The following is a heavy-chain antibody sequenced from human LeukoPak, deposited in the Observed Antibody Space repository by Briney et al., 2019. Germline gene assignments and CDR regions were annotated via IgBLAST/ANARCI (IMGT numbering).Heavy chain of an antibody. D-gene: IGHD1-26*01. J-gene: IGHJ6*03. CDR1: GGTFSSYA. CDR2: MNPNSGNT. V-gene: IGHV1-8*03. Sequence: GASVKVSCKASGGTFSSYAISWVRQATGQGLEWMGWMNPNSGNTGYAQKFQGRVTITRNTSISTAYMELSSLRSEDTAVYYCARGLGELLGSYYYYMDVWGKGTTVTVSS. CDR3: ARGLGELLGSYYYYMDV.